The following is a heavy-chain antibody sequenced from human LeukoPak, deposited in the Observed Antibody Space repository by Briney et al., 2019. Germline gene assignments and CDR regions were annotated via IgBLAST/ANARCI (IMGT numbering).Heavy chain of an antibody. CDR2: IYYSGST. Sequence: PSETLSLTCTVSGGSISSSSYYWGWIRQPPGKGLEWIGSIYYSGSTYYNPSLKSRVTISIDTSKNQFSLKLSSVTAADTAVYYCASDPPTVTSYWGQGTLVTVSS. D-gene: IGHD4-17*01. V-gene: IGHV4-39*07. CDR3: ASDPPTVTSY. J-gene: IGHJ4*02. CDR1: GGSISSSSYY.